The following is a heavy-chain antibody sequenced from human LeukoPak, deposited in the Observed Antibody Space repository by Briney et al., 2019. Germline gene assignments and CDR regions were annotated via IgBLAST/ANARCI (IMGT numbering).Heavy chain of an antibody. J-gene: IGHJ4*02. V-gene: IGHV3-30*18. CDR3: AKRETAMVVGY. Sequence: GGSLRLSCAASGFTFSSYVMQWVRQVPGKGLEWVAVISSDGSNKYYTDSVKGRFTISRDNSKNTLYLQMNSLRAEDTAVYYCAKRETAMVVGYWGQGTLVTVSS. CDR2: ISSDGSNK. D-gene: IGHD5-18*01. CDR1: GFTFSSYV.